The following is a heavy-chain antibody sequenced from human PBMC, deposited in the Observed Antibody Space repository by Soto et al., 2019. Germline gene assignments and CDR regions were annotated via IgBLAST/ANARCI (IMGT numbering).Heavy chain of an antibody. V-gene: IGHV4-59*08. D-gene: IGHD2-15*01. Sequence: QVQLQESGPGLVKPSETLSLTCTVSGGSISNYYWSWIRQPPGKGLEWIGYIYYSGSTNYNPSLKTRVTISVDTSKNQFSLKLSSVTAADTAVYYCASRWGRSFDYWGQGPLVTVSS. J-gene: IGHJ4*02. CDR1: GGSISNYY. CDR2: IYYSGST. CDR3: ASRWGRSFDY.